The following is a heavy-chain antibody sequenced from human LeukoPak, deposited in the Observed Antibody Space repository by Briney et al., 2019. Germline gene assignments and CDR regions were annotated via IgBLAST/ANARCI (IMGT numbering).Heavy chain of an antibody. CDR3: ARDSMTGPSGSYIDS. J-gene: IGHJ4*02. V-gene: IGHV3-21*01. CDR2: IGRSGSYK. D-gene: IGHD2-15*01. CDR1: GSTFSLHG. Sequence: GGSLRLSCAASGSTFSLHGLNWVRQAPGKGLEWVSSIGRSGSYKYYAVSVKGRFTIFTDNAKNSLFLQMNSMRDEDTAVYYCARDSMTGPSGSYIDSWGQGTLVTVSS.